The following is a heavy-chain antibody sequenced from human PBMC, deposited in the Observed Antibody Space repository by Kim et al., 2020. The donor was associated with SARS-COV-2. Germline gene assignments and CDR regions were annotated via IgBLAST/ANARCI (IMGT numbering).Heavy chain of an antibody. Sequence: SRVTISVDTSKNQFSLKLSSVTAADTAVYYCARDRYYGSGSYYWPRVFDYWGQGTLVTVSS. V-gene: IGHV4-30-2*04. D-gene: IGHD3-10*01. CDR3: ARDRYYGSGSYYWPRVFDY. J-gene: IGHJ4*02.